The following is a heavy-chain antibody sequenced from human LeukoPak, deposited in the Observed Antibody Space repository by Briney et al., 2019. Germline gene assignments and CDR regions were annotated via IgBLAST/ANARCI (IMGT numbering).Heavy chain of an antibody. V-gene: IGHV3-7*01. J-gene: IGHJ4*02. Sequence: PGGPRSLPLQASEFPFSGYWISGVRQPPGKGRKGWANIKQDGSEKDYVDSVKGRFTISRDNAKNSLYLQMNSLRGEDTAVYYCARGRSSSWYEDYFDYWGQGTLVTVSS. CDR1: EFPFSGYW. CDR3: ARGRSSSWYEDYFDY. D-gene: IGHD6-13*01. CDR2: IKQDGSEK.